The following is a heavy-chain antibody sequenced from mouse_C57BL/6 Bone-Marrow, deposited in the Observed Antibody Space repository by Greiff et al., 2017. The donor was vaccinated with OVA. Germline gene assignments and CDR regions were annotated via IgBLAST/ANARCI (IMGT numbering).Heavy chain of an antibody. D-gene: IGHD4-1*01. J-gene: IGHJ3*01. CDR1: GYTFTNYW. CDR2: IDPSDSYT. Sequence: QVQLKQPGAELVKPGSSVKLSCKASGYTFTNYWMQWVKQRPGQGLEWIGEIDPSDSYTNFNQKFKGKATLTVDTSSNTAHMQLSSLTSEDSAVYYCASWDFAYGGQGTLVTVS. V-gene: IGHV1-50*01. CDR3: ASWDFAY.